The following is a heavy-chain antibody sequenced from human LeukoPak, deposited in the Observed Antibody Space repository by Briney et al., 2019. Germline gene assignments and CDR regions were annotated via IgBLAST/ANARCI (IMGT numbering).Heavy chain of an antibody. D-gene: IGHD3-10*01. CDR3: ARDRAVRGQYGMDV. Sequence: GGSPRLSCAASGFTFSSYWMSWVRQAPGKGLEWVANIKQDGSEKYYVDSVKGRFTISRDNAKNSLYLQMNSLRAEDTAVYYCARDRAVRGQYGMDVWGKGTTVTVSS. CDR2: IKQDGSEK. V-gene: IGHV3-7*03. J-gene: IGHJ6*04. CDR1: GFTFSSYW.